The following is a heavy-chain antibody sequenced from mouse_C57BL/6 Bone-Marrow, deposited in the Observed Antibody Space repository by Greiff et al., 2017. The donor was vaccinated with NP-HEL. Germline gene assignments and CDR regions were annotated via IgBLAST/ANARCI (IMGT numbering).Heavy chain of an antibody. CDR3: AKVDGYQRGFDD. J-gene: IGHJ2*01. V-gene: IGHV1-61*01. CDR1: GYTFTSYW. D-gene: IGHD2-3*01. CDR2: IYPSDSDT. Sequence: QVQLQQPGAELVRPGASVKLSCKASGYTFTSYWMDWVKQRPGKGLEWIGNIYPSDSDTHYNQKFKDKATLTVDKSSSTAYMQLSRLTSEDSAVYYGAKVDGYQRGFDDWGKGTTLTVYS.